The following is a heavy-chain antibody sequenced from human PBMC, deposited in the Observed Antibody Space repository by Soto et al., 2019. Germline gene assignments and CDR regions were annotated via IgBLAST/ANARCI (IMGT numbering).Heavy chain of an antibody. J-gene: IGHJ6*02. CDR1: GGTFSSYA. D-gene: IGHD5-12*01. CDR3: ARDSGGYNSVLGGYYYYGMDV. Sequence: GASVKVSCKASGGTFSSYAISWVRQAPGQGXEWMGGIIPIFGTANYAQKFQGRVTITADESTSTAYMELSSLRSEDTAVYYCARDSGGYNSVLGGYYYYGMDVWGQGTTVTVSS. V-gene: IGHV1-69*13. CDR2: IIPIFGTA.